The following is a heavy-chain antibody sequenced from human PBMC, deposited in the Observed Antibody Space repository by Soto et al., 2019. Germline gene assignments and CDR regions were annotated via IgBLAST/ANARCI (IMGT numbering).Heavy chain of an antibody. D-gene: IGHD2-15*01. CDR3: ARQDFSGGSCYSSRGDYYGMDV. CDR1: GYSFTGYW. Sequence: PGESLKISCKGSGYSFTGYWISWVRQMPGKGLEWMGRIDPSDSYTNYSPSFQGHVTISADKSISTAYLQWSSLKASDTAMYYCARQDFSGGSCYSSRGDYYGMDVWGQGTTVTVSS. V-gene: IGHV5-10-1*01. J-gene: IGHJ6*02. CDR2: IDPSDSYT.